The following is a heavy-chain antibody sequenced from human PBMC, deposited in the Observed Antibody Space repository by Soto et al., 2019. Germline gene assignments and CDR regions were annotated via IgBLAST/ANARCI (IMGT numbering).Heavy chain of an antibody. Sequence: EVQLVESGGGLVQPGGSLRLSCAASGFTFSSYWMSWVRQAPGKGLEWVANIKQDGSEKYYVDSVKGRFTISRDNAKNSLYLQMNSLRAEDTAVYYCVRDQIAVAGTFWFDPWGQGTLVTVSS. CDR2: IKQDGSEK. J-gene: IGHJ5*02. D-gene: IGHD6-19*01. CDR3: VRDQIAVAGTFWFDP. V-gene: IGHV3-7*01. CDR1: GFTFSSYW.